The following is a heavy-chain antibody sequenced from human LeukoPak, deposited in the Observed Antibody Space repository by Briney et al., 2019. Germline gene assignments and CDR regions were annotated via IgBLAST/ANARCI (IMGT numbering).Heavy chain of an antibody. D-gene: IGHD1-20*01. V-gene: IGHV6-1*01. Sequence: SQTLSLTCVISEDSVSSNNVAWNWLRQSPSRGLEWLGRTYYRSKLYNDYAVSMKGRITINPDTSKNQFSLQLKSVTPEDTAMYYCARDIPGSQDAFDLWGQGTMVIVSS. CDR3: ARDIPGSQDAFDL. CDR1: EDSVSSNNVA. J-gene: IGHJ3*01. CDR2: TYYRSKLYN.